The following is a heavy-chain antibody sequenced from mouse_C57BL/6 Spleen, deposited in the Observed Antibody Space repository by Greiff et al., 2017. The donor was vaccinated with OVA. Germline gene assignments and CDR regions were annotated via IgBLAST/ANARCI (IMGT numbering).Heavy chain of an antibody. V-gene: IGHV5-6*01. CDR2: ISSGGSYT. Sequence: EVKLVESGGDLVKPGGSLKLSCAASGFTFSSYGMSWVRQTPDKRLEWVATISSGGSYTYYPDSVKGRFTISRDNAKNTLYLQMSSLKSEDTAMYYCARQGDYDGFHWYFDVWGTGTTVTVSS. CDR3: ARQGDYDGFHWYFDV. J-gene: IGHJ1*03. D-gene: IGHD2-4*01. CDR1: GFTFSSYG.